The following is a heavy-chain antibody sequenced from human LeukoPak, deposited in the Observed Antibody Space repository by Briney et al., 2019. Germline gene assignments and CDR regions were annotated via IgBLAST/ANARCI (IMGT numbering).Heavy chain of an antibody. CDR3: ARGTGLLDAFDI. J-gene: IGHJ3*02. D-gene: IGHD1-1*01. CDR1: GGSISSGGYY. V-gene: IGHV4-30-2*01. CDR2: IYHSGST. Sequence: SETLSLTCTVSGGSISSGGYYWSWIRQPPGKGLEWIGYIYHSGSTYYNPSLKSRVTISVDRSKNQFSLKLSSVTAADTAVYYCARGTGLLDAFDIWGQGTMVTVSS.